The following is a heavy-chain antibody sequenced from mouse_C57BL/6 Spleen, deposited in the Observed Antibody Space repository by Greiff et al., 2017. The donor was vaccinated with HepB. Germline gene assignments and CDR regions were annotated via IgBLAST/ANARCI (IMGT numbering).Heavy chain of an antibody. V-gene: IGHV1-54*01. CDR2: INPGSGGT. CDR3: ARAGGNYGWYFDV. J-gene: IGHJ1*03. Sequence: VQLQQSGAELVRPGTSVKVSCKASGYAFTNYLIEWVKQRPGQGLEWIGVINPGSGGTNYNEKFKGKATLTADKSSSTAYMQLSSLTSEDSAVYFCARAGGNYGWYFDVWGTRTTVTVSS. D-gene: IGHD2-1*01. CDR1: GYAFTNYL.